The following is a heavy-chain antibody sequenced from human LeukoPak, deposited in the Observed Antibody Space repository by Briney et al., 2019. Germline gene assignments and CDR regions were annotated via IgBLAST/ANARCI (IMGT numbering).Heavy chain of an antibody. CDR1: GFTFDDYA. D-gene: IGHD3-10*01. J-gene: IGHJ3*02. Sequence: PGGSLRLSCAASGFTFDDYAMHWVRQAPGKGLEWVSGISWNSGTIGYADSVKGRFTISRDNAKNSLYLQMNSLRPEDTALYYCAKGVRITMVWGAFDIWGQGTMVTVSS. CDR2: ISWNSGTI. CDR3: AKGVRITMVWGAFDI. V-gene: IGHV3-9*01.